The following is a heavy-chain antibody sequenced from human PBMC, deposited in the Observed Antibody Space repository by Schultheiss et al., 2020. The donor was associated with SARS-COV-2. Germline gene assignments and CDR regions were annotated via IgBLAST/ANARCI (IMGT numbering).Heavy chain of an antibody. J-gene: IGHJ6*02. CDR2: IYTSGST. Sequence: LRLSCTVSGGSISSGGYCWSWVRQHPGKGLEWLGRIYTSGSTNYNPSLKSRVTISVDTSKNQFSLKLSSVTAADTAMYYCASLYCGGDCYRYYYYGMDVWGQGTTVTVSS. V-gene: IGHV4-61*02. CDR1: GGSISSGGYC. D-gene: IGHD2-21*02. CDR3: ASLYCGGDCYRYYYYGMDV.